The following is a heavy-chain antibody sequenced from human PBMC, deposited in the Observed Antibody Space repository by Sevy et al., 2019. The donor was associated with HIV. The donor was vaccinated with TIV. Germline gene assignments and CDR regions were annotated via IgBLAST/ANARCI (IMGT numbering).Heavy chain of an antibody. V-gene: IGHV3-48*03. Sequence: RLSCAASGFTFSNYEMNWVRQAPGKGLEWVSHITSSGSSIYYADSVKGRFTISRDNAKNSLYLQMNSLRVEDTAVYYCARNGGAYDTGFDPWGQGTLVTVSS. J-gene: IGHJ5*02. CDR3: ARNGGAYDTGFDP. CDR1: GFTFSNYE. D-gene: IGHD3-22*01. CDR2: ITSSGSSI.